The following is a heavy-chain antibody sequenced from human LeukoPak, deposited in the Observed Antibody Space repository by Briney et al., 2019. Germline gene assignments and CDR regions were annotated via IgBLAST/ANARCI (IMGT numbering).Heavy chain of an antibody. J-gene: IGHJ3*02. D-gene: IGHD3-10*01. Sequence: GGSLRLSCAASGFTFSSYGMHWVRQAPGKGLEWVAFIRYDGSNKYYADSVKGRFTISRDNSKNTLYLQMGSLRAEDMAVYYCARDHRGFGGRRGVAFDIWGQGTMVTVSS. CDR3: ARDHRGFGGRRGVAFDI. CDR1: GFTFSSYG. V-gene: IGHV3-30*02. CDR2: IRYDGSNK.